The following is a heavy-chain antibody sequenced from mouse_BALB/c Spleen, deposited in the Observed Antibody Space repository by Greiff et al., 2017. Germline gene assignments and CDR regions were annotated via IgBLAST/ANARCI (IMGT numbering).Heavy chain of an antibody. J-gene: IGHJ2*01. D-gene: IGHD1-1*01. V-gene: IGHV1-7*01. CDR3: ARFTTVVATKRYYFDY. CDR2: INPSTGYT. CDR1: GYTFTSYW. Sequence: QVQLKESGAELAKPGASVKMSCKASGYTFTSYWMHWVKQRPGQGLEWIGYINPSTGYTEYNQKFKDKATLTADKSSSTAYMQLSSLTSEDSAVYYSARFTTVVATKRYYFDYWGQGTTLTVSS.